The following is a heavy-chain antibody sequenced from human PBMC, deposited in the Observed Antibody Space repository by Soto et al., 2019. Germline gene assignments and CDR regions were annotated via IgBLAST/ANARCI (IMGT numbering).Heavy chain of an antibody. J-gene: IGHJ4*02. CDR1: IGSFSGDY. V-gene: IGHV4-34*01. Sequence: SETLSLTCSIYIGSFSGDYWSWIRQPPGKGLEWIGEISQSGNTNYSPSLKSRVSISIDTSKKQFSLNLASVSAADTAVYYCARAPKVSGSSQTRPDFWGQGTLVTVSS. D-gene: IGHD6-6*01. CDR3: ARAPKVSGSSQTRPDF. CDR2: ISQSGNT.